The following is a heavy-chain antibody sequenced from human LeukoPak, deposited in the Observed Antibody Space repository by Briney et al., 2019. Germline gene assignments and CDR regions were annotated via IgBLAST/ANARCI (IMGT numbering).Heavy chain of an antibody. V-gene: IGHV3-21*01. J-gene: IGHJ4*02. CDR3: ASAPSSSSWYSEYYFDY. CDR2: IITSSSYI. CDR1: GFTFSSYC. D-gene: IGHD6-13*01. Sequence: GESRRLSCAASGFTFSSYCMNWVRQAPGKVLEWVSSIITSSSYIYYAESVKGRFTISRDNSKSSLYMQMNSLRAEDTAVYYCASAPSSSSWYSEYYFDYWGQGTLVTVSS.